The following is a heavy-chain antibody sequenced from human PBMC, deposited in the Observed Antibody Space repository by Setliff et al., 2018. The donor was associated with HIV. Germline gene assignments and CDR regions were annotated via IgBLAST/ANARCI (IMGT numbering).Heavy chain of an antibody. CDR2: MNPNSGNT. CDR1: GYTFTKYG. V-gene: IGHV1-8*03. J-gene: IGHJ4*02. Sequence: ASVKVSCKASGYTFTKYGLSWVRQATGQGLEWMGWMNPNSGNTGYAQKFQGRVTFTRNTSKGTAYMELSSLRSDDTALYYCARGAQDYEDYYFDYWGQGTLVTVSS. CDR3: ARGAQDYEDYYFDY. D-gene: IGHD4-17*01.